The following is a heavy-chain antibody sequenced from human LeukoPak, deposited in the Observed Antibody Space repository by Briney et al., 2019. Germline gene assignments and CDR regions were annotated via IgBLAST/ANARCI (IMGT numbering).Heavy chain of an antibody. Sequence: PGGSLRLSCAASGFTFSSYEMNWVRQAPGKGLEWVSYISSSGSPIYYADSVKGRFAISRDNAKNSLYLQMNSLRAEDTAVYYCTYEPGGSYYYYMDVWGKGTTVTVSS. CDR2: ISSSGSPI. V-gene: IGHV3-48*03. D-gene: IGHD3-16*01. CDR1: GFTFSSYE. CDR3: TYEPGGSYYYYMDV. J-gene: IGHJ6*03.